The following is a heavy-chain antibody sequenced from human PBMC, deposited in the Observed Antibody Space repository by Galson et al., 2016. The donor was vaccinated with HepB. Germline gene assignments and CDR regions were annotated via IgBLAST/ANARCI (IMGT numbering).Heavy chain of an antibody. J-gene: IGHJ4*02. V-gene: IGHV4-4*02. CDR2: IYHSGGT. CDR1: GGSISSRYW. Sequence: EPLSLTCDVSGGSISSRYWWSWVRQPPGKGLVWIGEIYHSGGTNYNASLKSRVSISVDKSKNQFSLKLNSVTAADTAVYYCARMSGNLPDSWGQGTLVTVAS. D-gene: IGHD1-26*01. CDR3: ARMSGNLPDS.